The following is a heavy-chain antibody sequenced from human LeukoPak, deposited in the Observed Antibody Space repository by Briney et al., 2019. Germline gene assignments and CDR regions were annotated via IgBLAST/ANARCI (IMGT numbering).Heavy chain of an antibody. D-gene: IGHD6-19*01. CDR2: IKEDGSEK. J-gene: IGHJ4*02. CDR3: ARVVGWYRLDY. V-gene: IGHV3-7*05. CDR1: GFTSSNYW. Sequence: GGSLRLSCAASGFTSSNYWMNWVRQAPGKGLEWVANIKEDGSEKYYVDSVKGRFTTSRDNAKNSLYLQMNSLRAEDTAVYYCARVVGWYRLDYWGQGTLVTVSS.